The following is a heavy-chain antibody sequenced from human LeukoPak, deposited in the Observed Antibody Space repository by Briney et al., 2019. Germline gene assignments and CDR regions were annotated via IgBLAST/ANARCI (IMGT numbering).Heavy chain of an antibody. D-gene: IGHD2-2*01. CDR3: ARAIVVVPAAAPLFDY. CDR2: INPNSGGT. J-gene: IGHJ4*02. CDR1: GYTFTGYY. Sequence: ASVKVSCKASGYTFTGYYMHWVRQAPGQGLEWMGWINPNSGGTNYAQKFQGRVTMTRDTSISTAYVELSRLRSDDTAVYYCARAIVVVPAAAPLFDYWGQGTLVTVSS. V-gene: IGHV1-2*02.